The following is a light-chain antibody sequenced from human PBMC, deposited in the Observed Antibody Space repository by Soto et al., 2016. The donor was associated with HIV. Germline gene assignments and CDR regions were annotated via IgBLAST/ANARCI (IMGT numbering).Light chain of an antibody. CDR1: SLRNSY. CDR3: DFRYNSGNHVI. CDR2: GKN. Sequence: SSELTQDPAVSVALGQTVRITCQGDSLRNSYANWYHQKPGQAPILLIYGKNNRPSGIPDRFSGSSSGNIVSLTISGAQAEGEADYYCDFRYNSGNHVIFGGGTKLTVL. J-gene: IGLJ2*01. V-gene: IGLV3-19*01.